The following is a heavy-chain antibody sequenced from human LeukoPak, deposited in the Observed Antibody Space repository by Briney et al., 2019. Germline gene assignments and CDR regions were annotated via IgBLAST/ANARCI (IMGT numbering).Heavy chain of an antibody. Sequence: PGGSLRLSCAASGFTFSSYGMSWVRQAPGKGLEWVSAISGSGGSTYYADSVKGRFTISRDNSKNTLYLQMNSLRAEDTAVYYCAKAAIRTGFPNWFDPWGQGTLVTVSS. D-gene: IGHD3/OR15-3a*01. CDR2: ISGSGGST. J-gene: IGHJ5*02. V-gene: IGHV3-23*01. CDR1: GFTFSSYG. CDR3: AKAAIRTGFPNWFDP.